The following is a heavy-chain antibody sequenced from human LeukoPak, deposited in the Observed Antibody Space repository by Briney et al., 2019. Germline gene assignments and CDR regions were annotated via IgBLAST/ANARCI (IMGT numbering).Heavy chain of an antibody. V-gene: IGHV3-30*03. D-gene: IGHD2-2*02. Sequence: PGGSLRLSCAASGFTFSSYWMSWVRQAPGKGLEWVAAISYDGSNKFYADSVKGRFTISRDNSKNSLYLQMNSLRAEDTAVYYCARGYCSSTSCYNDYWGQGTLVTVSS. CDR2: ISYDGSNK. CDR1: GFTFSSYW. J-gene: IGHJ4*02. CDR3: ARGYCSSTSCYNDY.